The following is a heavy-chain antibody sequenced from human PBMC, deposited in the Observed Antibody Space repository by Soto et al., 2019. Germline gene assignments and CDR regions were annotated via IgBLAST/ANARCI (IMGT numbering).Heavy chain of an antibody. D-gene: IGHD4-17*01. CDR2: IAHDGSNK. V-gene: IGHV3-30*04. CDR3: ARGGVYGDADSFDY. Sequence: QVQLVESGGGVVQPGKSLRLSCAASGFSFSSYAMHWVRQPPGKGLEWEAVIAHDGSNKYYADSVKGRFTISRDNSQHTLYLQMDRLRDEDTAVYYCARGGVYGDADSFDYWGQGTLVTVSS. CDR1: GFSFSSYA. J-gene: IGHJ4*02.